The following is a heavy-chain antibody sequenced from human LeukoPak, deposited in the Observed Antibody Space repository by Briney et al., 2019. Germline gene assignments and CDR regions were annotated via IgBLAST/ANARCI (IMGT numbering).Heavy chain of an antibody. CDR3: ATSTYSSSPS. J-gene: IGHJ5*02. Sequence: GGSLRLSCAISGFTFSNYWMIWVRQAPGKGLEWVANINEDGSKKYYVGSVEGRFTISRDDAKNSLFLQMNSLRDEDTGVYYCATSTYSSSPSWGQGTLVSVSS. CDR2: INEDGSKK. D-gene: IGHD6-6*01. V-gene: IGHV3-7*01. CDR1: GFTFSNYW.